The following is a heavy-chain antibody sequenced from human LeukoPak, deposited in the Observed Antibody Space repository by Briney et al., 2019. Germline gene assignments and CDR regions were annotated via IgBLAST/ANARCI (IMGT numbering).Heavy chain of an antibody. J-gene: IGHJ5*02. CDR3: ARTTGPVGWFDP. V-gene: IGHV4-59*01. CDR2: IYYSGST. Sequence: SETLSLTCTVSGGSISSYYWSWIRQPPGKGLEWIGYIYYSGSTNYNPSLKSRVTISVDTSKNQFSLKLSSVTAADTAVCYCARTTGPVGWFDPWGQGTLVTVSS. CDR1: GGSISSYY. D-gene: IGHD1-14*01.